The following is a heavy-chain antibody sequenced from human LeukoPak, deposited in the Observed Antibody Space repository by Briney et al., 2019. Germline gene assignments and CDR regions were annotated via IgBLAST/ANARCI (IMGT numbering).Heavy chain of an antibody. V-gene: IGHV4-38-2*02. Sequence: SETLSLTCTVSCYSISTGYYWGWIRRPPGKGLEWIGRIYYSGTTYYNPSLKSRVTISVDTSKNQFSLKLRSVTAADTAVYYCARDRRGYSSSGFDYWGQGILVTVSS. CDR3: ARDRRGYSSSGFDY. D-gene: IGHD6-13*01. CDR1: CYSISTGYY. J-gene: IGHJ4*02. CDR2: IYYSGTT.